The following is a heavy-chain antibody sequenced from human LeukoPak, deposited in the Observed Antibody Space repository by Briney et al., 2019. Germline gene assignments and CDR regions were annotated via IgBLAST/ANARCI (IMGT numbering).Heavy chain of an antibody. CDR1: GETIMLFG. J-gene: IGHJ4*02. Sequence: SVKVSCQISASSGETIMLFGISWVRQAPGQGPEWMGGIIPIYGRKNYAQRFQDRLNIFADESANIVYMELTSLKSEDTAIYYCARGLHNVLYDSSSSYALHYLGQGSLVAVSS. V-gene: IGHV1-69*01. CDR3: ARGLHNVLYDSSSSYALHY. D-gene: IGHD3-22*01. CDR2: IIPIYGRK.